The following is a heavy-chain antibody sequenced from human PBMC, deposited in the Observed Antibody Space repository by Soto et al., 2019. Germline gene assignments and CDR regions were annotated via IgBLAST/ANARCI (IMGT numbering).Heavy chain of an antibody. D-gene: IGHD2-2*01. CDR3: ARAVPVASHYAMEV. CDR2: VNPNDGGT. CDR1: GYTFTAYY. V-gene: IGHV1-2*02. J-gene: IGHJ6*02. Sequence: GASVKVSCKASGYTFTAYYMHWVRQAPGQGLEWMGWVNPNDGGTNYAQKFQGRVTMTRDTSISTTYMELSRLRSDDTDVYYCARAVPVASHYAMEVWGQGTTVTVSS.